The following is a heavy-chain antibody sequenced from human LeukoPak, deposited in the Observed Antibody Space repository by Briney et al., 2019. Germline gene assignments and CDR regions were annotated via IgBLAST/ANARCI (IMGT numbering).Heavy chain of an antibody. Sequence: KPGGSLRLSCAASGFTFSSYSMNWVRQAPGKGLEWVSSISSSSSYIYYADSVKGRFTISRDNAKNSLYLQMNSLRAEDTAVYYCARDGSSWDNWFDPWGQGTLVTVSS. J-gene: IGHJ5*02. CDR1: GFTFSSYS. CDR3: ARDGSSWDNWFDP. D-gene: IGHD6-13*01. V-gene: IGHV3-21*01. CDR2: ISSSSSYI.